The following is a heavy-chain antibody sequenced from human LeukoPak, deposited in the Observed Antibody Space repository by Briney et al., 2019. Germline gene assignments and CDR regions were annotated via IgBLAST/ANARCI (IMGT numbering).Heavy chain of an antibody. V-gene: IGHV3-11*01. J-gene: IGHJ4*02. CDR3: ARESDYYDSSGYTPPGY. D-gene: IGHD3-22*01. CDR1: GFTFSDYY. CDR2: ISSSGSTI. Sequence: GGSLRLSCAASGFTFSDYYMSWIRQAPGKGLEWVSYISSSGSTIYYAVSVKGRFTISRDNAKNSLYLQMNSLRAEDTALYYCARESDYYDSSGYTPPGYWGQGTLVTVSS.